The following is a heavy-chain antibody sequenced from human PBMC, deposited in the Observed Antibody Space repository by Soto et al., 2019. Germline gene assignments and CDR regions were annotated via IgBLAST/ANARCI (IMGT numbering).Heavy chain of an antibody. CDR1: GYTFTSYA. D-gene: IGHD2-8*02. J-gene: IGHJ4*02. CDR2: INAGNGNT. CDR3: ATGDWWLFDY. V-gene: IGHV1-3*05. Sequence: QVQLLQSGAEEKKPGASVKVSCKASGYTFTSYAIHWVRQAPGQRLEWMGWINAGNGNTKYSQKVQGRVTITRDTSASSAHMALSRLTSEDTGVYYCATGDWWLFDYWGQGTLVTVPS.